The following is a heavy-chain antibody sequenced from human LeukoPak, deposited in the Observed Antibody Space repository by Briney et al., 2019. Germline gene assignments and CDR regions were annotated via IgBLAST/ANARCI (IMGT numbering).Heavy chain of an antibody. CDR3: ASDRDTVAESDKGGDHFHY. D-gene: IGHD2-15*01. CDR2: INPDSGGT. CDR1: EYTFTGYY. Sequence: GASVKVSCKASEYTFTGYYMHWVRQAPGQGREWMGWINPDSGGTYYARNFQGRVTMTRDTSINTAYMELSRLRDDDTAVYDGASDRDTVAESDKGGDHFHYWGQGTLVTVSS. V-gene: IGHV1-2*02. J-gene: IGHJ4*02.